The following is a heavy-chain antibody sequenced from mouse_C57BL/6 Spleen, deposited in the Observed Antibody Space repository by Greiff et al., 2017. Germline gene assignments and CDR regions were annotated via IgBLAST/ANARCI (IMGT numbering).Heavy chain of an antibody. CDR2: IWSGGST. J-gene: IGHJ1*03. D-gene: IGHD1-1*01. CDR1: GFSLTSYG. Sequence: QVQLQQSGPGLVQPSQSLSITCTVSGFSLTSYGVHWVRQSPGKGLEWLGVIWSGGSTDYNAAFISRLSISKDNSKSQVFFKMNSLQADDTAIYYCARTPYYYGSSLWYFDVWGTGTTVTVSS. CDR3: ARTPYYYGSSLWYFDV. V-gene: IGHV2-2*01.